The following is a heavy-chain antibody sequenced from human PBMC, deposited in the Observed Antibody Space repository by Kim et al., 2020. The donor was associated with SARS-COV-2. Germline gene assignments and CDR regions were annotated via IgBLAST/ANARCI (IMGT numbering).Heavy chain of an antibody. Sequence: GESLKISCKGSGYSFTSYWISWVRQMPGKGLEWMGRIDPSDSYTNYSPSFQGHVTISADKSISTAYLQWSSLKASDTAMYYCARRSGYDSSGYRLDPWGQGTLVTVSS. D-gene: IGHD3-22*01. CDR2: IDPSDSYT. CDR1: GYSFTSYW. V-gene: IGHV5-10-1*01. J-gene: IGHJ5*02. CDR3: ARRSGYDSSGYRLDP.